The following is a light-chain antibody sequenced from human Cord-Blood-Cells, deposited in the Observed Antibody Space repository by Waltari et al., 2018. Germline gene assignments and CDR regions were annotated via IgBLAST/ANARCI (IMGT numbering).Light chain of an antibody. CDR1: SSAVGGYNY. CDR2: EVS. CDR3: SSYAGSNNLV. J-gene: IGLJ3*02. Sequence: QSALTQPPSASGSPGQSVTISCTGTSSAVGGYNYVSWYQQHPGKAPKIMIYEVSTRPSGVPDRFSGSKSGNTASLPVSGLQAEDEAGYYCSSYAGSNNLVFGGGTKLTVL. V-gene: IGLV2-8*01.